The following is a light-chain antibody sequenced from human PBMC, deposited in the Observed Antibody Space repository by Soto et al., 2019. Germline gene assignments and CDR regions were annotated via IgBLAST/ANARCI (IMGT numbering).Light chain of an antibody. Sequence: DIPMTQSPSSLSMSVGDRVTITCRASQNIGTSLNWYQMKLGRAPKLLIYSASTLQSGAPSRFSGGGSGTDFTLTINSLQPEDFATYSCQQSYNAPYTFGQGTMLEIK. CDR1: QNIGTS. V-gene: IGKV1-39*01. J-gene: IGKJ2*01. CDR3: QQSYNAPYT. CDR2: SAS.